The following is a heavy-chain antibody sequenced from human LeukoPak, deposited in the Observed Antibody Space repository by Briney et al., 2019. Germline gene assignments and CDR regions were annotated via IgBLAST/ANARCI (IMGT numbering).Heavy chain of an antibody. CDR1: GFTFSSYA. CDR3: ARGGYDFWSVNRWFDP. V-gene: IGHV4-34*01. CDR2: INHSGST. J-gene: IGHJ5*02. D-gene: IGHD3-3*01. Sequence: GSLRLSCAASGFTFSSYAMSWVRQPPGKGLEWIGEINHSGSTNYNPSLKSRVTISVDTSKNQFSLKLSSVTAADTAVYYCARGGYDFWSVNRWFDPWGQGTLVTVSS.